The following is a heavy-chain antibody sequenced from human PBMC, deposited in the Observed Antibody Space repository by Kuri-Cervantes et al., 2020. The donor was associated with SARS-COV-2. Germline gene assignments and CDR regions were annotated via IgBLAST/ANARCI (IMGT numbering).Heavy chain of an antibody. CDR3: ARDQGWLDPWWSDP. D-gene: IGHD6-19*01. CDR1: GFTFSSYA. Sequence: GESLKISCAASGFTFSSYAMHWVRQAPGKGLEWVANIKQDGSEKYYVDSVKGRFTISRDNAKNSLYLQMNSLRAEDTAVYYCARDQGWLDPWWSDPWGQGTLVTVSS. CDR2: IKQDGSEK. J-gene: IGHJ5*02. V-gene: IGHV3-7*01.